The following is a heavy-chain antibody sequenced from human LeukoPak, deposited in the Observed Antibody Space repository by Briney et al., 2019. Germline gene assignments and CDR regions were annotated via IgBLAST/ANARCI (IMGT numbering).Heavy chain of an antibody. CDR1: GFTFSSYA. Sequence: PGRSLRLSCAASGFTFSSYAMHWVRQAPGKGLEWVAVISYDGSNKYYADSVKGRFTISRDNSKNTLYLQMNSLRAEDTAVYYCARALGRRYCSGGSCPPAQHWGQGTLVTVSS. D-gene: IGHD2-15*01. J-gene: IGHJ1*01. CDR3: ARALGRRYCSGGSCPPAQH. V-gene: IGHV3-30*04. CDR2: ISYDGSNK.